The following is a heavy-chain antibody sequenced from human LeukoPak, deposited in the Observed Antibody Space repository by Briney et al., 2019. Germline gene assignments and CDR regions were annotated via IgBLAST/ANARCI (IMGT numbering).Heavy chain of an antibody. J-gene: IGHJ4*02. D-gene: IGHD3-16*01. Sequence: SETLSLTCAVYGGSFSGYYWSWIRQPPGKGLEWIGEINHSGSTNYNPSLKSRVTISVDTSKKQFSLKLSSVTAADTAVYYCARDDQFDGGLDYWGQGTLVTVSS. V-gene: IGHV4-34*01. CDR2: INHSGST. CDR3: ARDDQFDGGLDY. CDR1: GGSFSGYY.